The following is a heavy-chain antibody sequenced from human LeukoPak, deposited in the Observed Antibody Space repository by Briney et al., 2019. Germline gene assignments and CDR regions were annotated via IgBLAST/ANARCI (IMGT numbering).Heavy chain of an antibody. V-gene: IGHV4-30-4*08. D-gene: IGHD2-15*01. CDR3: ASHSGGSLNDY. Sequence: SETLSLTCTVSGGSISSGDYYWSWIRQPPGKGLEWIGYIYYSGSTYYNPSLKSRVTISVDTSKNQFSLKLSSVTATDTAVYYCASHSGGSLNDYWGQGTLVTVSS. J-gene: IGHJ4*02. CDR2: IYYSGST. CDR1: GGSISSGDYY.